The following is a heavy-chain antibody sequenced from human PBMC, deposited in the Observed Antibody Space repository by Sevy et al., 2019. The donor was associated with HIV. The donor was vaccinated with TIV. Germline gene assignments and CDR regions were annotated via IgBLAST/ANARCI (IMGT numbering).Heavy chain of an antibody. CDR3: ARADYGDYVGYFDY. CDR2: IYYSGST. D-gene: IGHD4-17*01. J-gene: IGHJ4*02. V-gene: IGHV4-59*13. Sequence: SETLSLTCTVSGDSSSSYYWTWIRQPPGKGLEWIGYIYYSGSTNYNPSLKSRVTISVDTSKNQCSLRLNSVNAADTAMYYCARADYGDYVGYFDYWGQGTLVTVSS. CDR1: GDSSSSYY.